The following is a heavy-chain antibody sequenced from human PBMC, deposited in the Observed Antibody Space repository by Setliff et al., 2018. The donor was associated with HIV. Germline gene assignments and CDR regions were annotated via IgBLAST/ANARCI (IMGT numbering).Heavy chain of an antibody. J-gene: IGHJ4*02. CDR3: ARHPEQWLAHFDY. Sequence: ASETLSLTCIVSGGSISSSTYYWGWIRQPPGEGLEWIGSINYSGTTYYNPSLKSRVTISVDTSKNQFSLKLNSVTATDTAVYYCARHPEQWLAHFDYWGQGTLVTVSS. V-gene: IGHV4-39*01. D-gene: IGHD6-19*01. CDR1: GGSISSSTYY. CDR2: INYSGTT.